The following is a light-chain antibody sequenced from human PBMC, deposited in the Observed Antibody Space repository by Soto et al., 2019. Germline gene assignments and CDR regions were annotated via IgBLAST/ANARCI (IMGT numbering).Light chain of an antibody. CDR3: MQALESQYT. CDR1: QSLLHSNGFNY. J-gene: IGKJ2*01. CDR2: LGS. Sequence: DIAMTQSPLSLPVTPGESASISCRSSQSLLHSNGFNYLDWYLQRPGQSPQLLIYLGSNQASGVPDRFSGSGSGTDFTLKISRVEAEDVGIYYCMQALESQYTFGPGTKLEIK. V-gene: IGKV2-28*01.